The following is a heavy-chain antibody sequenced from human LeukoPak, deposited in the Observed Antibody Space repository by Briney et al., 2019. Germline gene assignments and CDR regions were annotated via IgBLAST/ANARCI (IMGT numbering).Heavy chain of an antibody. CDR2: IYHSGST. V-gene: IGHV4-4*02. D-gene: IGHD1-26*01. CDR3: ARGVGARFGY. Sequence: PSETLSLTCAVSGGSISSSNWWSWVRQPPGKGLEWIGEIYHSGSTNYNPSLKSRVTISVDTSKNQFSLKLSSVTAADTAVYYCARGVGARFGYWGQGTLVTVSS. J-gene: IGHJ4*02. CDR1: GGSISSSNW.